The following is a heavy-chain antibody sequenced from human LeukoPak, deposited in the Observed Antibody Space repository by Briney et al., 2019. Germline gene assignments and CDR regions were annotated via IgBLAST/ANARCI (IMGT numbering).Heavy chain of an antibody. V-gene: IGHV3-30*18. J-gene: IGHJ6*03. Sequence: GGSLRLSCAASGFTFSSYGMHWVRQAPGKGLEWVAVISYDGSNKYYADSVKGRFTISRDNSKNTLYLQMNSLRAEDTAVYYCAKDQRIQLWPIYYYYMDVWGKGTTVTVSS. CDR3: AKDQRIQLWPIYYYYMDV. D-gene: IGHD5-18*01. CDR1: GFTFSSYG. CDR2: ISYDGSNK.